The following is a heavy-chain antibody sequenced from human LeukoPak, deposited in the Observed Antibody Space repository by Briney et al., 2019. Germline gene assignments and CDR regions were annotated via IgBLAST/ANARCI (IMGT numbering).Heavy chain of an antibody. Sequence: GGSLRLSCATSGFTVSSNYMSWVRQAPGKGLEWVSSISSSSSYIYYADSVKGRFTISRDNAKNSLYLQMNSLRAEDTAVYYCARDMSSPSYYYDSSGLGAFDIWGQGTMVTVSS. J-gene: IGHJ3*02. CDR1: GFTVSSNY. D-gene: IGHD3-22*01. V-gene: IGHV3-21*01. CDR3: ARDMSSPSYYYDSSGLGAFDI. CDR2: ISSSSSYI.